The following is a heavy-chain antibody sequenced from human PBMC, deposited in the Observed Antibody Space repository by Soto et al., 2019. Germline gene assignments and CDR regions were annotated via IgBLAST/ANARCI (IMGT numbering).Heavy chain of an antibody. CDR2: IDPSDSYT. CDR1: GYSFTIYW. V-gene: IGHV5-10-1*01. J-gene: IGHJ6*02. D-gene: IGHD6-6*01. Sequence: PGESLKISCEGSGYSFTIYWISWVRQMPGKGLEWMGRIDPSDSYTNYSPSFQGHVTISADKSISTAYLQWSSLKASDTAMYYCASRSSSSGLDYYYGMDVWGQGTTVTVSS. CDR3: ASRSSSSGLDYYYGMDV.